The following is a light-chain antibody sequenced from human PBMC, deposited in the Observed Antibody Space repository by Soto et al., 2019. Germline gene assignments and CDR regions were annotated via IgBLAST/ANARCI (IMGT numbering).Light chain of an antibody. J-gene: IGKJ4*02. CDR3: QPRSSWPLT. CDR2: GAS. V-gene: IGKV3-11*01. CDR1: QSLRKS. Sequence: ELVLPQSPATLSLSTGESATLSCRASQSLRKSLVWYNQKPGQAPRLLIDGASNRATGIPARVSGSWSGTDVTLTISRLEPEEWSVDVCQPRSSWPLTFGGGTKV.